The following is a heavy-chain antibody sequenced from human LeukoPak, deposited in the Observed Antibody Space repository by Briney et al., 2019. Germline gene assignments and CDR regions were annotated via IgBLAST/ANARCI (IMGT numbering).Heavy chain of an antibody. CDR1: GGSISSYY. D-gene: IGHD2-15*01. J-gene: IGHJ3*02. CDR3: ARVGGGSFEASDI. V-gene: IGHV4-59*01. CDR2: IYYSGST. Sequence: SETLSLTCTVSGGSISSYYWSWIRQPPGKGLEWIGYIYYSGSTNYNPSLKSRVTISVDTSKNQFSLKLSSVTAADTAVYYCARVGGGSFEASDIWGQGTMVTVSS.